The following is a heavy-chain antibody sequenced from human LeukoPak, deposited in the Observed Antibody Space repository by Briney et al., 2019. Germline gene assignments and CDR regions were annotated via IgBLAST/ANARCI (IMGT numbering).Heavy chain of an antibody. Sequence: GASVKVSCKASGYTFTSYDINWVRQATGQGLEWMGWMNPNSGNTGYAQKFQGRVTMTRSTSISTAYMELSSLRSEDTAVYYCARGPPTLQLERRGDYWGQGTLVTVSS. CDR1: GYTFTSYD. D-gene: IGHD1-1*01. V-gene: IGHV1-8*01. J-gene: IGHJ4*02. CDR3: ARGPPTLQLERRGDY. CDR2: MNPNSGNT.